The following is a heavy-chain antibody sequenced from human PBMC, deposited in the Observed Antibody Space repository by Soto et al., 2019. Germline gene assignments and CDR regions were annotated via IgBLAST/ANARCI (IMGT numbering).Heavy chain of an antibody. Sequence: VSVKVYCKASGYTFTSYAMHWVRQAPGQGLEWMGIINPSGGSTSYAQKFQGRVTMTRDTSTSTVYMELSSLRSEDTAVYYCARAYAAVAGLFDYWGQGTLVTVSS. D-gene: IGHD6-19*01. J-gene: IGHJ4*02. CDR2: INPSGGST. V-gene: IGHV1-46*01. CDR1: GYTFTSYA. CDR3: ARAYAAVAGLFDY.